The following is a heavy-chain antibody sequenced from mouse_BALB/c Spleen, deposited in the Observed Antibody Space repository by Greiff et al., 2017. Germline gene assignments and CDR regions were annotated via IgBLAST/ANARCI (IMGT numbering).Heavy chain of an antibody. CDR2: INPSTGYT. J-gene: IGHJ3*01. CDR3: ANYGNSFAY. CDR1: GYTFTSYW. D-gene: IGHD2-1*01. V-gene: IGHV1-7*01. Sequence: QVQLQQSGAELAKPGASVKMSCKASGYTFTSYWMHWVKQRPGQGLEWIGYINPSTGYTEYNQKFKDKATLTADKSSSTAYMQLSSLTSEDSAVYYCANYGNSFAYWGQGTLVTVSA.